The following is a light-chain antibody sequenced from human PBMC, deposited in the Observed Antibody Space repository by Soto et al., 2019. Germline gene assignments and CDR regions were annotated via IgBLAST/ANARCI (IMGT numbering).Light chain of an antibody. Sequence: QSALTQPPSVSGAPGQRVTISCTGSSSNIGAGYDVHWYQQLPGTAPKLLIYGNSNRPSGVPDRFSDSKSGTSAPLAITGLQAEDEADYYCQSYDSSLSGSVFGGGTQLTVL. V-gene: IGLV1-40*01. CDR2: GNS. J-gene: IGLJ2*01. CDR1: SSNIGAGYD. CDR3: QSYDSSLSGSV.